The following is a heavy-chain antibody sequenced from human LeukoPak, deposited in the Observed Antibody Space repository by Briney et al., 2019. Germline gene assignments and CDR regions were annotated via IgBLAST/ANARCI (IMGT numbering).Heavy chain of an antibody. J-gene: IGHJ3*02. Sequence: GGSLRLSCAASGFTFSSYAMTWVRQAPGKGLEWVSAISGGGINTYYADSVKGRFTISRDNSKNTLYLQMNSLRVEDMALYYCAKGSTRYSYGRDVFDIWGQGTMVTVSS. D-gene: IGHD5-18*01. CDR1: GFTFSSYA. CDR3: AKGSTRYSYGRDVFDI. V-gene: IGHV3-23*01. CDR2: ISGGGINT.